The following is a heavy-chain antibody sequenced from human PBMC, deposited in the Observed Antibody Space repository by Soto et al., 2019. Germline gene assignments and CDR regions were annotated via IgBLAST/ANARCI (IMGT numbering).Heavy chain of an antibody. D-gene: IGHD6-13*01. J-gene: IGHJ5*02. CDR3: AKGPQQLVLPRFPFDP. CDR1: GFTFSSYA. V-gene: IGHV3-23*01. CDR2: ISGSGGST. Sequence: GGSLRLSCAASGFTFSSYAMSWVRQAPGKGLEWVSAISGSGGSTYYADSVKGRFTIPRDNSKNTLYLQMNSLGAEDTAVYYCAKGPQQLVLPRFPFDPWGQGTLVTVSS.